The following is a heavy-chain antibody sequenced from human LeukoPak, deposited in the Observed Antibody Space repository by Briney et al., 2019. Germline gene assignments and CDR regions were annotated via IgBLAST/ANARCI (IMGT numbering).Heavy chain of an antibody. CDR2: ISWNSGSI. CDR1: GFTFDDYA. J-gene: IGHJ4*02. D-gene: IGHD3-22*01. Sequence: GGSLRLSCAASGFTFDDYAMHWVRQAPGKGLEWVSGISWNSGSIGYVDSVKGRFTISRDNAKNSLYLQMNSLRAEDTAVYYCARDPVKTYYYDSSGYLGYWGQGTLVTVSS. V-gene: IGHV3-9*01. CDR3: ARDPVKTYYYDSSGYLGY.